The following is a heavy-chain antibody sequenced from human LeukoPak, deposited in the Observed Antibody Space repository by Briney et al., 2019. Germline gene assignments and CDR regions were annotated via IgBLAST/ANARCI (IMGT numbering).Heavy chain of an antibody. V-gene: IGHV3-7*01. Sequence: GGSLRLSCAASGFTFSSYSMNWVRQAPGRGLEWVANIKNDGTEIYYVDSVKGRFTVSRDNSKSSLFLQMNSLRSENAAVYYCTRALYNTGWYPDYFDSWGQGTLVTVSS. CDR3: TRALYNTGWYPDYFDS. D-gene: IGHD6-19*01. J-gene: IGHJ4*02. CDR1: GFTFSSYS. CDR2: IKNDGTEI.